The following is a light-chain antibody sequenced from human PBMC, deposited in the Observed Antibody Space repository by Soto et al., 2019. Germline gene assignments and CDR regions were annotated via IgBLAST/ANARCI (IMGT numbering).Light chain of an antibody. CDR1: QSVSNSY. J-gene: IGKJ4*01. CDR2: DAS. V-gene: IGKV3-20*01. Sequence: EIVLTQSPGTVSLSPGERATLSCRASQSVSNSYLAWYQQKPGQAPRLLIYDASSRATGIPDRFSGSGSGTDFTLTISRLEPEDFAVYYCQQYGSSVLTFGGGTKVESK. CDR3: QQYGSSVLT.